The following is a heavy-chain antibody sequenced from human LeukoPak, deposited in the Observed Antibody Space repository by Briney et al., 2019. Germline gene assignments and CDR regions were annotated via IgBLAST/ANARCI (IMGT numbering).Heavy chain of an antibody. V-gene: IGHV4-30-4*01. CDR1: GGSFSGYY. Sequence: SETLSLTCAVYGGSFSGYYWSWIRQPPGKGLEWIGYISYSGSTYYNPSLKSRVTISVDTSKKQFSLKLSSVTAADTAVYYCASTPLYYYDSSGWVPLDYWGQGTLVTVSS. D-gene: IGHD3-22*01. J-gene: IGHJ4*02. CDR2: ISYSGST. CDR3: ASTPLYYYDSSGWVPLDY.